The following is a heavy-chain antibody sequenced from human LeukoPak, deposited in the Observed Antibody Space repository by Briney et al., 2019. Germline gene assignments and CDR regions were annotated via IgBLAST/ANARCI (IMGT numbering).Heavy chain of an antibody. V-gene: IGHV1-69*05. Sequence: SVKVSCKASGGTFSSYAISWVRQAPGQGLEWMGGIIPIFGTANYAQKFQGRVTITTDESTSTAYMELSSLRSEDTAVYYCARGATMTSESTNWGQGTLVTVSS. CDR3: ARGATMTSESTN. D-gene: IGHD1-26*01. J-gene: IGHJ4*02. CDR2: IIPIFGTA. CDR1: GGTFSSYA.